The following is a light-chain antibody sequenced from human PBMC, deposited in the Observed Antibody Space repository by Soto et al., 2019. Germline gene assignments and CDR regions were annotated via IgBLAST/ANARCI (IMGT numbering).Light chain of an antibody. V-gene: IGKV3-15*01. CDR3: QQYKHWAPGT. CDR2: GAS. Sequence: EIVMTQSPATLSVSPGERATLSCRASQSVSSNLAWYQQKPGQAPRLLIYGASTRATGIPARFSGSGSGTEFTLTISSLQSEDFAVYYCQQYKHWAPGTFGQGTKVEIK. CDR1: QSVSSN. J-gene: IGKJ1*01.